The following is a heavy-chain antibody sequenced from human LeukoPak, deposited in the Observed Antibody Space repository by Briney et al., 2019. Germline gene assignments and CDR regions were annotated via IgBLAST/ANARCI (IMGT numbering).Heavy chain of an antibody. CDR2: IHHSGST. CDR3: AREGDKTRADY. D-gene: IGHD1-26*01. CDR1: AYSISSGYF. Sequence: SETLSLTCAVSAYSISSGYFWGWIRQPPGKGLEWIGSIHHSGSTYYNPSLKSRVIISVDTSKNRFSLRLSSVTAADTAAYFCAREGDKTRADYWGQGTLVTVSS. J-gene: IGHJ4*02. V-gene: IGHV4-38-2*02.